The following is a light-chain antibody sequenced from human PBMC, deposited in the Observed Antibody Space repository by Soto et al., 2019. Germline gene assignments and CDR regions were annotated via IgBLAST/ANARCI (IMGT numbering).Light chain of an antibody. CDR2: KTS. V-gene: IGKV1-5*03. J-gene: IGKJ1*01. CDR3: QQYGSPPWT. Sequence: DIPMTQSPSTLSASIGDRVTITCRASQSFNNWLAWYQQKPGKAPKLLIYKTSNLESGVPSRFSGSASGTEFTLTISSLQPDDFATYYCQQYGSPPWTFGQGTEVEIK. CDR1: QSFNNW.